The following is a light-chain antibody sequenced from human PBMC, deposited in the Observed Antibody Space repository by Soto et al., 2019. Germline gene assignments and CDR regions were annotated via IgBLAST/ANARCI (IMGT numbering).Light chain of an antibody. CDR3: QQYNNNSPWT. Sequence: DIQMTQSPSTLSASVGDRVTITCGASHGVNNWLAWYQQTPGEAPRLLILDASRLENGVPSRFSGSGFGAEFTLTICSLQPEDFATYYCQQYNNNSPWTFGQGTRV. V-gene: IGKV1-5*01. J-gene: IGKJ1*01. CDR2: DAS. CDR1: HGVNNW.